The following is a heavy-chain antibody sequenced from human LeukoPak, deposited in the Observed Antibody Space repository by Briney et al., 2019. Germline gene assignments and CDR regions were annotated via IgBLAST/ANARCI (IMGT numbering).Heavy chain of an antibody. V-gene: IGHV3-23*01. D-gene: IGHD2-2*01. CDR1: GFTFSSYA. CDR3: ARSGIVVVPAATTAFDY. J-gene: IGHJ4*02. CDR2: ISGSGGST. Sequence: GGSLRLSCAASGFTFSSYAMSWVRQAPGKGLEWVSAISGSGGSTYYADSVKGRFTISRDNSKNTLYLQMNSLRAEDTAVYYWARSGIVVVPAATTAFDYWGQGTLVTVSS.